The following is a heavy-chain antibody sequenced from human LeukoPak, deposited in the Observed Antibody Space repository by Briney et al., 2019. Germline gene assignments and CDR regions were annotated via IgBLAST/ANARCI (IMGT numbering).Heavy chain of an antibody. V-gene: IGHV3-21*04. CDR1: GFTFSSYS. CDR3: AKGRDGYNSWGAFDY. Sequence: PGGSLRLSCAASGFTFSSYSMNWVRQAPGKGLEWVSSISSSSSYIYYADSVKGRFTISRDNAKNSLYLQMNSLRAEDTALYYCAKGRDGYNSWGAFDYWGQGTLVTVSS. D-gene: IGHD5-24*01. CDR2: ISSSSSYI. J-gene: IGHJ4*02.